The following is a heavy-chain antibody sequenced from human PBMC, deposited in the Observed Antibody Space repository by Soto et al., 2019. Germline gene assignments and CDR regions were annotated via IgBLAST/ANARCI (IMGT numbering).Heavy chain of an antibody. CDR1: GGSISSYY. V-gene: IGHV4-59*01. CDR2: IYYSGST. CDR3: ARGFSAGKGSPPDF. D-gene: IGHD3-10*01. Sequence: PSETLSLTCTVSGGSISSYYWSWIRQPPGKGLEWIGYIYYSGSTNYNPSLKSRVTISVDTSKNQFSLKLSSVTAADTAVYYCARGFSAGKGSPPDFWGQGTLVTVSS. J-gene: IGHJ4*02.